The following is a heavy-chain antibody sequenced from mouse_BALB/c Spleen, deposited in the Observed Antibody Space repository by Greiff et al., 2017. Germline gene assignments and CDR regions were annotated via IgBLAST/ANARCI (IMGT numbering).Heavy chain of an antibody. J-gene: IGHJ3*01. CDR3: AYGNPAWFAY. CDR2: IYPGNVNT. CDR1: GYTFTSYY. V-gene: IGHV1S56*01. Sequence: VQLQQSGPELVKPGASVRISCKASGYTFTSYYIHWVKQRPGQGLEWIGWIYPGNVNTKYNEKFKGKATLTADKSSSTAYMQLSSLTSEDSAVYFCAYGNPAWFAYWGQGTLVTVSA. D-gene: IGHD2-1*01.